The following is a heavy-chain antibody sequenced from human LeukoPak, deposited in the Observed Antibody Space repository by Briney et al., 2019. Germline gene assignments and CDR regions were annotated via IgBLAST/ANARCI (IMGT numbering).Heavy chain of an antibody. D-gene: IGHD3-22*01. CDR1: GFTFSSYS. CDR2: ISSSSSYI. Sequence: GGSLRLSCAASGFTFSSYSMNWVRQAPGKGLEWVSSISSSSSYIYYADSMKGRFTISRDNAKNSLYLQMNSLRAEDTAVYYCARATRPGYYYDSSGYIDDAFDIWGQGTMVTVSS. CDR3: ARATRPGYYYDSSGYIDDAFDI. V-gene: IGHV3-21*01. J-gene: IGHJ3*02.